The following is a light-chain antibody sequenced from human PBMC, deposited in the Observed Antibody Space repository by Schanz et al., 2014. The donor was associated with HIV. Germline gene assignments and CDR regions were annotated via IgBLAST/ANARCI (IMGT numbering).Light chain of an antibody. J-gene: IGLJ3*02. CDR2: RNN. V-gene: IGLV1-47*01. CDR1: SSNLGSNY. CDR3: ATWVDSLNGWV. Sequence: QSVLTQPPSASGTPGQRVTISCSGSSSNLGSNYVFWYQQLPGTAPNLLISRNNQRPSGVPDRFSGSDSGASASLAISGLQSEDEADYYCATWVDSLNGWVFGGGTQLTVL.